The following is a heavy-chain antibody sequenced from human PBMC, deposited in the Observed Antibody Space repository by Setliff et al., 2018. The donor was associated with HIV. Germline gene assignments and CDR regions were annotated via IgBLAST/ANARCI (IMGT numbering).Heavy chain of an antibody. CDR3: ATLAAAGESYDY. J-gene: IGHJ4*02. V-gene: IGHV4-4*02. D-gene: IGHD6-13*01. CDR2: IFHGGNT. Sequence: SETLSLTCTVSGGPIRSPNWWSWVRQPPGKGLEWIGEIFHGGNTNYSPSLESRVTLSVDKSKYQFSLRLSSVTAADTAVYYCATLAAAGESYDYWGQGSLVTVSS. CDR1: GGPIRSPNW.